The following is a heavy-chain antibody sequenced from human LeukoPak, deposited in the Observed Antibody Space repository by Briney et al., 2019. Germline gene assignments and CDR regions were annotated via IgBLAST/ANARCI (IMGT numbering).Heavy chain of an antibody. V-gene: IGHV4-39*01. CDR2: IYYSGST. CDR3: ARVVAATAGFDY. D-gene: IGHD2-15*01. J-gene: IGHJ4*02. CDR1: GGSISNSSYD. Sequence: SETLSLTCTVSGGSISNSSYDWGWIRQPPGKGLEWIGSIYYSGSTYYNPSLKSRVTISVDTSKNQFSLKLSSVTAADTAVYYCARVVAATAGFDYWGQGTLVTVSS.